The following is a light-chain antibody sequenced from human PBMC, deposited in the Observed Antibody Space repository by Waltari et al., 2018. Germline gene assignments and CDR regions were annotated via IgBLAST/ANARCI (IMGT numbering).Light chain of an antibody. CDR1: QSVSSN. Sequence: EIVMTHSPATLSVSPGETATLSCRASQSVSSNVAWYQKKPGQAPRLLIYDASTRATSSPAKFRGSGSETEFTLTISSLQSEDFAVYYGQQYNRWPPITFGHGTRLEIK. CDR2: DAS. CDR3: QQYNRWPPIT. J-gene: IGKJ5*01. V-gene: IGKV3-15*01.